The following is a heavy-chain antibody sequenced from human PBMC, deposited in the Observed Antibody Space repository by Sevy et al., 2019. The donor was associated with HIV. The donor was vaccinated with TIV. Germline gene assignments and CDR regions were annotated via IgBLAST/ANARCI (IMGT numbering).Heavy chain of an antibody. CDR2: ISYDGSRT. V-gene: IGHV3-30*04. J-gene: IGHJ5*01. CDR1: GFTFSDYT. D-gene: IGHD3-16*01. CDR3: TTFRGLLGWFDS. Sequence: GGYLRLSCAASGFTFSDYTIHWVRQAPGKGLEWVSVISYDGSRTSYADSVKGRFTISRDNSKNTLFLQMNSLRAEDTAVYYCTTFRGLLGWFDSWGQGTVVTISS.